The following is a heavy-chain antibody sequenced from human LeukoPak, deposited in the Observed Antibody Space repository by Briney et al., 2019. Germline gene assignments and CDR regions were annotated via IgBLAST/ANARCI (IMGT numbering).Heavy chain of an antibody. CDR3: ARDLGTSGWYTFDF. D-gene: IGHD6-19*01. V-gene: IGHV6-1*01. CDR2: TYYRSKWYD. CDR1: GDGVSSKNGA. J-gene: IGHJ5*01. Sequence: SQTLSLTCAISGDGVSSKNGAWNWIRQSPSRGLEWLGRTYYRSKWYDEYADSVKGRVTISPDTSKNQFSLHVYSVTPEDTAVYNCARDLGTSGWYTFDFWGQGTLVTVSS.